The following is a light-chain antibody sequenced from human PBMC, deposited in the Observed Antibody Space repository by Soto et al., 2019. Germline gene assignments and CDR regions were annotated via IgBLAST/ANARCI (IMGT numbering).Light chain of an antibody. V-gene: IGKV1-39*01. J-gene: IGKJ2*01. CDR3: QQSYSTPYT. Sequence: DIQMTQSPSSLSASVGDRVTITCRASQSSSSYLNWYQQKPGKAPKLLIYAAYSLQSGVPSRLSGSGSGTDFTLTSSRLQPEDIATYYCQQSYSTPYTFGQGTMLAIK. CDR2: AAY. CDR1: QSSSSY.